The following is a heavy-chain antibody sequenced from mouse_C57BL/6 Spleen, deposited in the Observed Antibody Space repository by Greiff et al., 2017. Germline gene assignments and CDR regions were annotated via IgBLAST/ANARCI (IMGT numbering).Heavy chain of an antibody. CDR3: ASIYYDYDYYAMDY. J-gene: IGHJ4*01. Sequence: VKLQQSGPELVKPGASVKISCKASGYAFSSSWMNWVKQRPGKGLEWIGRIYPGDGDTNYNGKFKGKATLTADKSSSTAYMQLSSLTSEDSAVYFCASIYYDYDYYAMDYWGQGTSVTVSS. CDR1: GYAFSSSW. V-gene: IGHV1-82*01. CDR2: IYPGDGDT. D-gene: IGHD2-4*01.